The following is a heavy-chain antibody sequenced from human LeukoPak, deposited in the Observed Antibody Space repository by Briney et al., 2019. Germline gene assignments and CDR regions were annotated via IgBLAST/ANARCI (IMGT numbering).Heavy chain of an antibody. CDR1: GGSFSGYY. V-gene: IGHV4-34*01. CDR2: INHSGST. D-gene: IGHD2-15*01. J-gene: IGHJ2*01. CDR3: ARGERDIVVVVAATWYFDL. Sequence: PSETLSLTCAVYGGSFSGYYWSWIRQPPGKGLEWIGEINHSGSTNYNPSLKSRVTISVDTSKNQFSLKLSSVTAADTAVYYCARGERDIVVVVAATWYFDLRGRGTLVTVSS.